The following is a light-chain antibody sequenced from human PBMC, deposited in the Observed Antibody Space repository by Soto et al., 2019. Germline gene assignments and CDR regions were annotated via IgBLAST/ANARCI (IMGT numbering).Light chain of an antibody. J-gene: IGKJ1*01. Sequence: MQMPQAPSTLGGCGGARLSINCRASQTISSWLAWYQQKPGKAPKLLIYKASTLKSGVPSRFSGSGSGTEFTLTISSLQPDDFATYYCQHYSSYSEAFGQGTKVDI. CDR3: QHYSSYSEA. CDR2: KAS. CDR1: QTISSW. V-gene: IGKV1-5*03.